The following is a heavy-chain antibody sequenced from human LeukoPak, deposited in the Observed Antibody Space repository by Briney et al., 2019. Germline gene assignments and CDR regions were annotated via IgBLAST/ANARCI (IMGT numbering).Heavy chain of an antibody. D-gene: IGHD3-22*01. V-gene: IGHV4-38-2*02. CDR1: GYSISSGYY. J-gene: IGHJ4*02. Sequence: SETLSLTCTVSGYSISSGYYWGWIRQPPGKGLEWTGSIYHSGSTYYTPSLKSRVTISVDTSKNQFSLKLSSVTAADTAVYYCARVQTYYYDSSGYYYDYWGQGTLVTVSS. CDR3: ARVQTYYYDSSGYYYDY. CDR2: IYHSGST.